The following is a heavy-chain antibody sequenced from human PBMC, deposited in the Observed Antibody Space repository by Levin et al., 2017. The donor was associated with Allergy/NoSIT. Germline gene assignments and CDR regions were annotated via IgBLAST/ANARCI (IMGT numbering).Heavy chain of an antibody. CDR1: GYTFTSYG. CDR3: ASLVSIAAAGTLVDY. CDR2: ISAYNGNT. V-gene: IGHV1-18*01. Sequence: ASVKVSCKASGYTFTSYGISWVRQAPGQGLEWMGWISAYNGNTNYAQKLQGRVTMTTDTSTSTAYMELRSLRSDDTAVYYCASLVSIAAAGTLVDYWGQGTLVTVSS. D-gene: IGHD6-13*01. J-gene: IGHJ4*02.